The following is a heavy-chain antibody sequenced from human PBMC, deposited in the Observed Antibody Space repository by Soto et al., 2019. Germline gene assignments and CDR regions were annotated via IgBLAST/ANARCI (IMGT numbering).Heavy chain of an antibody. D-gene: IGHD6-13*01. V-gene: IGHV3-30*18. CDR1: GFTFSSYG. J-gene: IGHJ4*02. Sequence: PGGSLRLFCAASGFTFSSYGMHWVRQAPGKGLEWVAVISYDGSNKYYADSVKGRFTISRDNSKNTLYLQMNSLRAEDTAVYYCANRVGSWPFDYWGQGTLVTVSS. CDR3: ANRVGSWPFDY. CDR2: ISYDGSNK.